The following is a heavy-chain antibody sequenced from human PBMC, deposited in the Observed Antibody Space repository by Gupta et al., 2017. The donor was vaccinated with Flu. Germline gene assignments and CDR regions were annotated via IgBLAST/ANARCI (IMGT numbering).Heavy chain of an antibody. CDR3: ARAPTPNGDYSSWFDP. Sequence: PGKGLEWVSGIEGSSGKTGYADSVKGRFTISRDNAKKSLYLLMNSLRAEDTALYHCARAPTPNGDYSSWFDPWGQGTLVTVSA. V-gene: IGHV3-20*01. CDR2: IEGSSGKT. J-gene: IGHJ5*02. D-gene: IGHD4-17*01.